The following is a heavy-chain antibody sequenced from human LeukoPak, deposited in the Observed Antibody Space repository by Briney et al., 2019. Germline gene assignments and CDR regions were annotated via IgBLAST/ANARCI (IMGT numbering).Heavy chain of an antibody. V-gene: IGHV3-30*18. CDR2: ISYDGSNK. D-gene: IGHD6-19*01. CDR3: AKDSKQWLGPFDY. Sequence: PGGSLRLSCAASGFTFSSYGMHWVRQAPGKGLEWVAVISYDGSNKYYADSVKGRFTISRDNSKNTLYLQMNSLRAEDTAVYYCAKDSKQWLGPFDYWGQGTLVTVSS. CDR1: GFTFSSYG. J-gene: IGHJ4*02.